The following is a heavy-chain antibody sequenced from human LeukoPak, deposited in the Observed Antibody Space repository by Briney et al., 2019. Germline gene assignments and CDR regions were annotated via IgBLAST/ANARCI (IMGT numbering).Heavy chain of an antibody. CDR3: AKVKYDYGDPVGWFDP. CDR2: ISSSGGNT. CDR1: GFTFWNYA. V-gene: IGHV3-23*01. Sequence: GGSLRLSCAASGFTFWNYAITWVRQAPGKGLEWVSHISSSGGNTYYADSVKGRFTISRDNSNNTLSLQMNSLRGEDTALYYCAKVKYDYGDPVGWFDPWGRGTLVTVSS. D-gene: IGHD4-17*01. J-gene: IGHJ5*02.